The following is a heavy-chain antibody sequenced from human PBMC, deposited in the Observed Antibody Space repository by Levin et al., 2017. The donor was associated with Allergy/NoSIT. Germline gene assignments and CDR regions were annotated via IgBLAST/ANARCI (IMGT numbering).Heavy chain of an antibody. V-gene: IGHV4-34*01. Sequence: GSLRLSCAVYGGSFSGYYWSWIRQPPGKGLEWIGEINHSGSTNYNPSLKSRVTISVDTSKNQFSLKLSSVTAADTAVYYCAAQGFVVVPAAALRFMDVWGKGTTVTVSS. CDR2: INHSGST. D-gene: IGHD2-2*01. J-gene: IGHJ6*03. CDR3: AAQGFVVVPAAALRFMDV. CDR1: GGSFSGYY.